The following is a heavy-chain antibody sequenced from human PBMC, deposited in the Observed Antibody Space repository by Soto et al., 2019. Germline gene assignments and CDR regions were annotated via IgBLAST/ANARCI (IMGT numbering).Heavy chain of an antibody. V-gene: IGHV3-23*01. CDR1: GFTFSSYA. Sequence: AGGSLRLSCAASGFTFSSYAMSWVRQAPGKGLEWVSAISGSGGSTYYADSVKGRFTISRDNSKNTLYLQMNSLRAEDTAVYYCAKGTGAEYYYYYYGMDVWGQGTTVTVSS. D-gene: IGHD1-1*01. J-gene: IGHJ6*02. CDR2: ISGSGGST. CDR3: AKGTGAEYYYYYYGMDV.